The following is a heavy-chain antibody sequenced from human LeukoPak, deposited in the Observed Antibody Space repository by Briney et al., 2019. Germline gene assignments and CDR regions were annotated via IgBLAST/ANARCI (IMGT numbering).Heavy chain of an antibody. CDR3: ARINSSGWYDFDY. D-gene: IGHD6-19*01. J-gene: IGHJ4*02. Sequence: SETLSLTCAVSGYSISSGYYWGWIRQPPGKGLEWTGSIYHSGSTYYNPSLKSRVTISVDTSKNQFSLKLSSVTAADTAVYYCARINSSGWYDFDYWGQGTLVTVSS. CDR1: GYSISSGYY. CDR2: IYHSGST. V-gene: IGHV4-38-2*01.